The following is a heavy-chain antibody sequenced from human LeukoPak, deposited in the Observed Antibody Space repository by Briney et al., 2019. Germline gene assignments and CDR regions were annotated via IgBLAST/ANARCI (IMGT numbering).Heavy chain of an antibody. CDR2: IKSKTHRGTT. CDR3: TTYSSGCFPY. Sequence: GGTLTLSCAGSGFTFSNACWGWVRQAPGKGLEWIGRIKSKTHRGTTQYAASVKGRFTMSRDDSINTLYLQMNSLKTEDTAVYYCTTYSSGCFPYWGQGTLVSVSS. CDR1: GFTFSNAC. J-gene: IGHJ4*02. D-gene: IGHD3-3*01. V-gene: IGHV3-15*01.